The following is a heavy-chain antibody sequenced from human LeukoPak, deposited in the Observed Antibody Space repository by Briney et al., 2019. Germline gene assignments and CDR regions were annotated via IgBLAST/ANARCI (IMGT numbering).Heavy chain of an antibody. Sequence: SETLSLTCTVSGGSISSYYWSWIRQPPGKGLEWIGYIYYSGSTNYHPSLKSRVTISVDTSKNQFSLKLSSVTAADTAMYYCASKVAYCSGGSCYGYFDYWGQGTLVTASS. CDR2: IYYSGST. V-gene: IGHV4-59*08. D-gene: IGHD2-15*01. J-gene: IGHJ4*02. CDR1: GGSISSYY. CDR3: ASKVAYCSGGSCYGYFDY.